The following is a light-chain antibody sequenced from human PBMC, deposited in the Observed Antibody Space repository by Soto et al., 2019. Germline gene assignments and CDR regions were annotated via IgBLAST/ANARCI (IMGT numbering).Light chain of an antibody. Sequence: AIQMTQSPSSLSTSVGDRVTISCRASQGIGNALGWYQQKPGKPPKVLIYGASNLQSRVLPRFNCCGSGTDFTLAISSLQPEEAETYCFLQEINYPWTFGQGTMVDIK. CDR1: QGIGNA. V-gene: IGKV1-6*02. CDR3: LQEINYPWT. CDR2: GAS. J-gene: IGKJ1*01.